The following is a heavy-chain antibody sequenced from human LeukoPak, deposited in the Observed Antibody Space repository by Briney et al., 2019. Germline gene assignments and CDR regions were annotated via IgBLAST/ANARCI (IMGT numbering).Heavy chain of an antibody. CDR1: GGSFSGYY. CDR2: INHSGST. D-gene: IGHD3-3*01. Sequence: SETLSLTCAVYGGSFSGYYWSWIRQPPGKGLEWIGEINHSGSTNYNPSLKSRVTISVDTSKNQFSLKLSSVTAADTAVYYCARGRTRRFDPWGQGTLVTVSS. V-gene: IGHV4-34*01. J-gene: IGHJ5*02. CDR3: ARGRTRRFDP.